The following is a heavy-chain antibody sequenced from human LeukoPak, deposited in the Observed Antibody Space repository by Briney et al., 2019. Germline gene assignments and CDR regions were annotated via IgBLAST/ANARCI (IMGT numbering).Heavy chain of an antibody. CDR2: VYYSGST. Sequence: SETLSLTCTVSGGSINSSSYYWGWIRQPPGKGLEWIGSVYYSGSTYYNPSLKSRVIISIDTLRNQFSLRLSSVTAADTAVFYCAAITIFGVGGRLYYMDVWGEGITVTVSS. J-gene: IGHJ6*03. D-gene: IGHD3-3*01. V-gene: IGHV4-39*07. CDR1: GGSINSSSYY. CDR3: AAITIFGVGGRLYYMDV.